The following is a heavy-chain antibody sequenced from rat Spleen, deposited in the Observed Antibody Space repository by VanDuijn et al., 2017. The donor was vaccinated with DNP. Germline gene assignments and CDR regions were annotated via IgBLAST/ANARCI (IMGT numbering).Heavy chain of an antibody. J-gene: IGHJ2*01. D-gene: IGHD4-3*01. CDR1: GFTLSDYN. CDR2: IAHDGSRT. V-gene: IGHV5S10*01. Sequence: EVQLVESGGGLVQPGRSLKLSCTASGFTLSDYNMAWVRQAPTKGLEWVAHIAHDGSRTYYRDSLTGRVTLSRDNAKHPLYSPMNSLRSEDMATYYGARWYNWGYYFDDWGQGVMVTVSS. CDR3: ARWYNWGYYFDD.